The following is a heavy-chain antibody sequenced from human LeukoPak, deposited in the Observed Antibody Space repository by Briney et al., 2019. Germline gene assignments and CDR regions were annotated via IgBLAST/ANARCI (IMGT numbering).Heavy chain of an antibody. V-gene: IGHV4-4*07. CDR2: IYTSGNT. CDR1: GGSINSNY. J-gene: IGHJ4*02. Sequence: SETLSLTCTVSGGSINSNYWSWIRQPAGKGLEWIGRIYTSGNTNYNPSLKSRVTMSVDTSKNQFSLNLRSVTAADTAVYYCARDSDDVWSGHHDYWGQGTLVTVSS. CDR3: ARDSDDVWSGHHDY. D-gene: IGHD3-3*01.